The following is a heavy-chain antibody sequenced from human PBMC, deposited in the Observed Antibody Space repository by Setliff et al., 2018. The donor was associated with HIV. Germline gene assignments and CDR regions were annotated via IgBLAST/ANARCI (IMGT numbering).Heavy chain of an antibody. CDR2: MNPNSGDT. CDR3: ARARRDSYDRGRRNHYYIDV. J-gene: IGHJ6*03. D-gene: IGHD3-22*01. Sequence: ASVKVSCKASGYTFSSYDISWVRQATGQGLEWMGWMNPNSGDTGYAQKFQGRVTMTRDTSISTAYMELNNLKFEDTAVYYCARARRDSYDRGRRNHYYIDVWGKGTTVTVSS. CDR1: GYTFSSYD. V-gene: IGHV1-8*02.